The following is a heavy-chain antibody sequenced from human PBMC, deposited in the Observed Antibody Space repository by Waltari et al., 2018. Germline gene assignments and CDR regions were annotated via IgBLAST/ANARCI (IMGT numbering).Heavy chain of an antibody. CDR2: INPKTGGT. Sequence: QVQLLQSGAEVKKPGASVKVSCKASGYTFSGHYIHWIRQAPGQGLEWMGWINPKTGGTKYSQEFQGRVTMTRDTSISTAYMELGRLRSDDTAVFYCARVDSDSYTSLDNWGQGTLVTVFS. CDR1: GYTFSGHY. J-gene: IGHJ4*02. CDR3: ARVDSDSYTSLDN. V-gene: IGHV1-2*02. D-gene: IGHD2-21*02.